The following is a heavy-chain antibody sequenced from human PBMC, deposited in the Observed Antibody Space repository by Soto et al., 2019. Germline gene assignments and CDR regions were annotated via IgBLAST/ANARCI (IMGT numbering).Heavy chain of an antibody. J-gene: IGHJ6*02. Sequence: GGSLRLSCAASGFTFSSYAMSWVRQAPGKGLEWVSAISGSGGSTYYADSVKGRFTISRDNSKNTLYLQMNSLRAEDTAVYYCAKGWDGSGSYNYYYYGMDVWGQGTTVTSP. CDR2: ISGSGGST. V-gene: IGHV3-23*01. D-gene: IGHD3-10*01. CDR1: GFTFSSYA. CDR3: AKGWDGSGSYNYYYYGMDV.